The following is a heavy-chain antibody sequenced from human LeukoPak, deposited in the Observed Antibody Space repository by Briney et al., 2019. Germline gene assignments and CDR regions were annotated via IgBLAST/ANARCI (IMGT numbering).Heavy chain of an antibody. J-gene: IGHJ4*02. V-gene: IGHV3-74*01. D-gene: IGHD2-2*01. CDR3: ARVDCTTTTCNSYFDY. CDR1: GITFSSYW. CDR2: INGDGSST. Sequence: PGGSLRLSCAASGITFSSYWMHWVRQAPGEGLVWVSRINGDGSSTNYADSVKGRFTISRDNAKNTLYLRMNSLRAEDTAVYYCARVDCTTTTCNSYFDYWGQGTLVTVSS.